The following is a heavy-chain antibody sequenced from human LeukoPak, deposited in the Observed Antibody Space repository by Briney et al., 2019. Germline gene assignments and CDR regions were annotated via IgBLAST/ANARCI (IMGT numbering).Heavy chain of an antibody. CDR1: GYTLTSYY. J-gene: IGHJ4*02. CDR3: ARDCSSTSCRELPDY. D-gene: IGHD2-2*01. Sequence: ASVKVSCKASGYTLTSYYMHWVRQAPGQGLEWMGIINPSGDSTTYAQKFQGRVTMTRDTSTNTDYMELSSLRSEDTAVYYCARDCSSTSCRELPDYWGQGTLVTVSS. V-gene: IGHV1-46*01. CDR2: INPSGDST.